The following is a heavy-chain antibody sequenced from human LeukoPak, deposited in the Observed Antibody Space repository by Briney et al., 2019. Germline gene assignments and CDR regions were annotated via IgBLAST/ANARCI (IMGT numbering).Heavy chain of an antibody. CDR1: GFTFSTSW. D-gene: IGHD4-17*01. CDR3: AKYSGAYAIEY. J-gene: IGHJ4*02. CDR2: IKGGGSEK. Sequence: GGSLRLSCAASGFTFSTSWMSWVRQAPGKGLEWVANIKGGGSEKQYVDSVMGRFTVSRDNAKNSLYLQMNILRGDDTAVYYCAKYSGAYAIEYWGQGTLVTVSS. V-gene: IGHV3-7*02.